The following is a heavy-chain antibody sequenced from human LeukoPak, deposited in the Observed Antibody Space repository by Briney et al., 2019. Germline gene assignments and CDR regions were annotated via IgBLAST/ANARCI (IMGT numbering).Heavy chain of an antibody. CDR3: AKGSTAGYSYGYSHGGNIAYFDY. V-gene: IGHV3-9*01. D-gene: IGHD5-18*01. CDR1: GFTFDDYA. J-gene: IGHJ4*02. Sequence: PGGSLRLSCAASGFTFDDYAMHWVRQAPGKGLEWVSGISWNSGSIGYADSVKGRFTISRDNAKNSLYLQMNSLGAEDTALYYCAKGSTAGYSYGYSHGGNIAYFDYWGQGTLVTVSS. CDR2: ISWNSGSI.